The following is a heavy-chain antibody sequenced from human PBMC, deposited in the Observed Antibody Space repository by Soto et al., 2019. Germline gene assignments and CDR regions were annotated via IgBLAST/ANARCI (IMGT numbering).Heavy chain of an antibody. J-gene: IGHJ4*02. CDR2: SAPEEGEP. D-gene: IGHD1-26*01. Sequence: QVPLIQSGAEVRKPGASVKVSCKVPKYTLTELTIDWLRQAPGKGLEWMGRSAPEEGEPIYPQKFQGRLSMTEDPSTDTAYMELTSLRFEDTAVYFCAADRKIVGTIGAFDFWGQGTLVTVSS. V-gene: IGHV1-24*01. CDR1: KYTLTELT. CDR3: AADRKIVGTIGAFDF.